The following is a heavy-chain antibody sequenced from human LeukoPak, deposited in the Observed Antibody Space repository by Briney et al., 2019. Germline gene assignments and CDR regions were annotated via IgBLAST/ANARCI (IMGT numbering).Heavy chain of an antibody. Sequence: SVKVSCKASGGTFSSYAISWVRQAPGQGLEWMGGIIPIFGTANYAQKFQGRVTITADESTSTAYMELSSLRSEDTAVYYGATIDYGGNYYFDYWGQGTLVTVSS. V-gene: IGHV1-69*13. D-gene: IGHD4-23*01. CDR2: IIPIFGTA. J-gene: IGHJ4*02. CDR3: ATIDYGGNYYFDY. CDR1: GGTFSSYA.